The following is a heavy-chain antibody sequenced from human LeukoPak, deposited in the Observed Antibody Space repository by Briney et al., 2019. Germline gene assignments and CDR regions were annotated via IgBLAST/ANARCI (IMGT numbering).Heavy chain of an antibody. CDR2: ISYSGNT. Sequence: SETLSLTCTVSGGSFSNSNYYWGWIRQPPGKGLEWIGSISYSGNTYYKPSLKTRVTISVDASENQFSLKLRSVTAADTAVYYCARLSWGGYEPIFWGQGTLVTVSS. V-gene: IGHV4-39*01. J-gene: IGHJ4*02. CDR1: GGSFSNSNYY. D-gene: IGHD5-12*01. CDR3: ARLSWGGYEPIF.